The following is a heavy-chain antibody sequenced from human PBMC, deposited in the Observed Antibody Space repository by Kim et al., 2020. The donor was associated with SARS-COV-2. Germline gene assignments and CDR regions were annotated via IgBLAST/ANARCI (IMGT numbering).Heavy chain of an antibody. V-gene: IGHV4-4*07. CDR1: GGSISSYY. D-gene: IGHD2-2*01. J-gene: IGHJ5*02. Sequence: SETLSLTCTVSGGSISSYYWSWIRQPAGKGLEWIGRIYTSGSTNYNPSLKSRVTMSVDTSKNQFSLKLSSVTAADTAVYYCARWGSRYCSSTSCPRWFDPWGQGALVTVSS. CDR2: IYTSGST. CDR3: ARWGSRYCSSTSCPRWFDP.